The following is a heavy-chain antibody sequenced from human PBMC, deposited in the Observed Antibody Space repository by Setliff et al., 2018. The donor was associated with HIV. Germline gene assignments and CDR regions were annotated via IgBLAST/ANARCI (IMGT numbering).Heavy chain of an antibody. J-gene: IGHJ6*04. Sequence: GFTFGDYATTWFRQAPGKGLEWVGFIRDKTSGGTAEYAASVKGRFTLSRDDPKSVAYLQMNSLKTDDTAVYYCIRGPWRTGMDVWGKGTTVTVSS. CDR2: IRDKTSGGTA. CDR3: IRGPWRTGMDV. V-gene: IGHV3-49*03. D-gene: IGHD5-12*01. CDR1: GFTFGDYA.